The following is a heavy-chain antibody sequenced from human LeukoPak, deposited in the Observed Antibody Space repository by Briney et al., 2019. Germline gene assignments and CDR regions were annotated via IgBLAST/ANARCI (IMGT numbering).Heavy chain of an antibody. Sequence: GASVKVSCKASGGNFSDYAISWVRQAPGQGLEWMGRIIPIHRTANYAQRFQGRVTISADKSATTAYVELNSLTSEDTAVYYCVREGGRVGLRYSDWPLDWFDPWGQGTLVTVSS. V-gene: IGHV1-69*04. CDR3: VREGGRVGLRYSDWPLDWFDP. D-gene: IGHD3-9*01. J-gene: IGHJ5*02. CDR1: GGNFSDYA. CDR2: IIPIHRTA.